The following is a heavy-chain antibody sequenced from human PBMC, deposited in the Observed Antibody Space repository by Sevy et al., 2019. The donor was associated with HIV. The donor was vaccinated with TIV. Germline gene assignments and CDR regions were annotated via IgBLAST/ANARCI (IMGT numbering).Heavy chain of an antibody. CDR3: ARDLPPSATTVAHFDC. CDR2: ISNSGTSM. J-gene: IGHJ4*02. Sequence: GGSLRLSCVASGFTFSSYEMNWVRQAPGKGLEWVSYISNSGTSMYYSDSVKGRFTISRDNARNSLYLQMNSLRAEDTAVYYCARDLPPSATTVAHFDCWGQWTLVTGSS. V-gene: IGHV3-48*03. CDR1: GFTFSSYE. D-gene: IGHD4-17*01.